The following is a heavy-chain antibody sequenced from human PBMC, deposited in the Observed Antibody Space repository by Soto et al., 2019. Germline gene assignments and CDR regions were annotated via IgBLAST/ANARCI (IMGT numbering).Heavy chain of an antibody. CDR2: INAGNGNT. V-gene: IGHV1-3*01. D-gene: IGHD3-22*01. J-gene: IGHJ3*02. Sequence: GASVKVSCKASGYTFTSYAMHWVRQAPGQRLEWMGWINAGNGNTKYSQKFQGRVTITRDTSASTAYMELSSLRSEDTAVYYCASGDPITMISGDAFDIWGQGTMVTVSS. CDR3: ASGDPITMISGDAFDI. CDR1: GYTFTSYA.